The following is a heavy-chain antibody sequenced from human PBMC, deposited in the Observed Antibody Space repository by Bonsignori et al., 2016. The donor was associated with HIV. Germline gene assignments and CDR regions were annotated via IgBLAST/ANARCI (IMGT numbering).Heavy chain of an antibody. J-gene: IGHJ6*03. CDR3: ARRERWLHNLYYYYYMDV. CDR2: IGSSSSTI. Sequence: GESLKISCGASGFTFSSYSMNWVRQAPGKGLEWVPYIGSSSSTIKYADSVKGRFTISRDNAKNSLYLQMNSLRDEDTAVYYCARRERWLHNLYYYYYMDVWGKGTTVTVSS. D-gene: IGHD5-24*01. V-gene: IGHV3-48*02. CDR1: GFTFSSYS.